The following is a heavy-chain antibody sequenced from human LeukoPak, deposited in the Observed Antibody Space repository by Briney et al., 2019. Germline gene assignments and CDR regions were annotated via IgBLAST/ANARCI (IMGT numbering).Heavy chain of an antibody. CDR3: ARGSIAASGAKWFDP. J-gene: IGHJ5*02. Sequence: SETLSLTCSVSGGSISGGSYYWSWIRQPAGKGLGWVGRIYSSGSTNYNPSLKSRVTMSVDTSKNQFSLKVSSVIAADTAVYYCARGSIAASGAKWFDPWGQGTLVTVSS. CDR1: GGSISGGSYY. D-gene: IGHD6-13*01. V-gene: IGHV4-61*02. CDR2: IYSSGST.